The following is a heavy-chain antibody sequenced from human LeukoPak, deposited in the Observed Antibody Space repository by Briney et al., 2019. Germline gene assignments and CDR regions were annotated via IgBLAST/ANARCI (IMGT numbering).Heavy chain of an antibody. D-gene: IGHD1-7*01. V-gene: IGHV4-31*03. CDR1: GGSISSGGYY. J-gene: IGHJ4*02. CDR2: IYYSGST. Sequence: PSQTLSLTCTVSGGSISSGGYYWSWIRQHPGKGLEWIGYIYYSGSTYYNPSLKSRVTISVDTSKNQFYLKLSSVTAADTAVYYCARVPPYNWNYGEYYFDYWGQGTLVTVSS. CDR3: ARVPPYNWNYGEYYFDY.